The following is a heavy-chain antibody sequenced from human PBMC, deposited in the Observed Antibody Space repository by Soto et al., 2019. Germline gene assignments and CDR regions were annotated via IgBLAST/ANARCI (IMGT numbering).Heavy chain of an antibody. V-gene: IGHV3-15*01. CDR1: GFTFNKAF. J-gene: IGHJ6*02. CDR2: IKTKTDGGTT. Sequence: AVGSLRLSGVASGFTFNKAFMSWVRQAPGKGLVWVGRIKTKTDGGTTDYAAPVKGRFLISRDDSKNTLFLQMISLKIEDTAMYYCATDGRFIAYNGDHCYGMDVWGQGTTVTVSS. D-gene: IGHD4-17*01. CDR3: ATDGRFIAYNGDHCYGMDV.